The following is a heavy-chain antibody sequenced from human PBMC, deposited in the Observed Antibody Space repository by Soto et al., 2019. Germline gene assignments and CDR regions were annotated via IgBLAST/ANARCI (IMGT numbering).Heavy chain of an antibody. Sequence: QVPLVQSGAEVKRPGASVKVSCKTSGYTFPTYGVSWVRQAPGQGLEWMGWISPNSGDTNYAQNLLGRVTMTTDTSTDTASMELSCLRSDDTAVYYCARDPGGATGFAPWGQGTLVTVSS. D-gene: IGHD1-1*01. CDR3: ARDPGGATGFAP. J-gene: IGHJ5*02. V-gene: IGHV1-18*01. CDR1: GYTFPTYG. CDR2: ISPNSGDT.